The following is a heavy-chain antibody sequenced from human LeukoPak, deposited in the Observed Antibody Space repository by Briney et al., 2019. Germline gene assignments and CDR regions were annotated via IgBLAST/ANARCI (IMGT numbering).Heavy chain of an antibody. J-gene: IGHJ4*02. CDR1: GFTLSSNW. CDR2: ISYDGSNK. V-gene: IGHV3-30-3*01. CDR3: ARDNREQQLVPPTFDY. D-gene: IGHD6-13*01. Sequence: GGSLRLSCAASGFTLSSNWMHWVRQAPGKGLEWVAVISYDGSNKYYADSVKGRFTISRDDSKNTLYLQMNSLRAEDTAVYYCARDNREQQLVPPTFDYWGQGTLVTVSS.